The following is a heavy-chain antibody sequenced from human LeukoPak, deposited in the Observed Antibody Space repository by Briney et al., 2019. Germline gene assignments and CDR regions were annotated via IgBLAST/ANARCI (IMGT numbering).Heavy chain of an antibody. Sequence: SETLSPTCTVSGGSISSYYWSWIRQPPGKGLEWIGYIYYSGSTNYNPSLKSRVTISVDTSKNQFSLKLSSVTAADTGVYYCARAGYCSGGSCYSDDLGYFDYWGQGTLVTVSS. J-gene: IGHJ4*02. D-gene: IGHD2-15*01. CDR3: ARAGYCSGGSCYSDDLGYFDY. CDR1: GGSISSYY. CDR2: IYYSGST. V-gene: IGHV4-59*01.